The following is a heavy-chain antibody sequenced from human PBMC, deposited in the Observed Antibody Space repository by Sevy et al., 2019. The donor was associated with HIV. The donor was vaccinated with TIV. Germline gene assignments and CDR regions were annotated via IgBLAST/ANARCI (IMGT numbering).Heavy chain of an antibody. CDR2: ISSSGTTI. V-gene: IGHV3-48*03. CDR1: GFTFSSYE. D-gene: IGHD3-22*01. Sequence: GGSLRLSCAASGFTFSSYEMTWVRQAPGKGLEWISSISSSGTTIYYGDSVEGRFNISRDNPKNSLYLQMNSLRAEDTAVYYCARKGGAYDIGFDPWGQGTLVTVSS. J-gene: IGHJ5*02. CDR3: ARKGGAYDIGFDP.